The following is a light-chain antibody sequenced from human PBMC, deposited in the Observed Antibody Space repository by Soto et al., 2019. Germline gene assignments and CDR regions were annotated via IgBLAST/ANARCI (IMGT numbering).Light chain of an antibody. CDR1: KGISNY. CDR2: AAS. J-gene: IGKJ4*01. V-gene: IGKV1-27*01. Sequence: GDRVTITCRASKGISNYLAWYQQKPGKVPKLLMYAASTLQSGVPSRFSGSGSGTDFTLTIASLQPEDVATYYCQKYNTAPLTFGGGTNVEIK. CDR3: QKYNTAPLT.